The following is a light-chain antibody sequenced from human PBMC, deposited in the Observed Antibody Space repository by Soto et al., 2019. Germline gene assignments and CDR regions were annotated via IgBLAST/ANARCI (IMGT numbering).Light chain of an antibody. CDR1: SGSRDYA. V-gene: IGLV9-49*01. CDR2: VGTDGIVG. Sequence: QAVVTQPPSASASLGASFTPTCILTSGSRDYAVDWYQQSPGKGPRFVMRVGTDGIVGPKGDGIPDRFSVLASGLNRNLTIENIQEEDEGDYHCGADHGSGSDFMFVVFGGGTKLTVL. J-gene: IGLJ2*01. CDR3: GADHGSGSDFMFVV.